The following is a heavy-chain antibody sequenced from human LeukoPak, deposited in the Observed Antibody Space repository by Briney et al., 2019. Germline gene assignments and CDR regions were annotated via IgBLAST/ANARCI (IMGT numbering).Heavy chain of an antibody. CDR1: GGSISSSSYY. D-gene: IGHD3-22*01. Sequence: SETLSLTCTVSGGSISSSSYYWGWIRQPPGKGLEWIGSIYYSGSTYYNPSLKSRVTISVDTSKNQFSLKLSSVTAADTAVYYCARDPGDSSGYYSYWGQGTLVTVSS. CDR2: IYYSGST. CDR3: ARDPGDSSGYYSY. V-gene: IGHV4-39*07. J-gene: IGHJ4*02.